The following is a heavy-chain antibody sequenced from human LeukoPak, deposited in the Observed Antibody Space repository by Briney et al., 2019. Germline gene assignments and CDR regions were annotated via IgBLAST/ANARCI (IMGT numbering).Heavy chain of an antibody. CDR1: GYTFTGYY. CDR3: ARAITSDPYTSSWCTLGYY. CDR2: INANSGGT. D-gene: IGHD6-13*01. V-gene: IGHV1-2*02. J-gene: IGHJ4*02. Sequence: ASVKVSCKASGYTFTGYYIHWVRQAPGQGLEWMGWINANSGGTNYAQKFQGRVTMTRDTSISTAYMELSRLTSDDTAVYYCARAITSDPYTSSWCTLGYYWGQGTLVTVSS.